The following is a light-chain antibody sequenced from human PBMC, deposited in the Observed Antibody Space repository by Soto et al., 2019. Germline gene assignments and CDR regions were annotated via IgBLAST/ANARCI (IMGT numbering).Light chain of an antibody. CDR2: GAS. CDR3: KQYNNWPPIT. Sequence: EIVMTQSPATLSVSPGERATLSCRASQSVSSNLAWYQQKPGQAPRLLIYGASTRATGIPARFSGSGSGTEFTLTISSLQSEDFAVYYGKQYNNWPPITFGQGTRREIK. V-gene: IGKV3-15*01. J-gene: IGKJ5*01. CDR1: QSVSSN.